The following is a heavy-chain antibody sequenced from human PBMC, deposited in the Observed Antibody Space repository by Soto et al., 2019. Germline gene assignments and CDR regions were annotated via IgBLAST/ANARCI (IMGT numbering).Heavy chain of an antibody. Sequence: PSETLSLTCTVSNGSTSNTRYYWGWIRQPPGKGLEWIGSIYYSGSTYYNPSLKSRVTISVDTSKNQFSLKLSSVTAADTAVYYCAPQPGQPRWGQGTLVTVSS. J-gene: IGHJ4*02. CDR3: APQPGQPR. CDR1: NGSTSNTRYY. D-gene: IGHD2-2*01. CDR2: IYYSGST. V-gene: IGHV4-39*01.